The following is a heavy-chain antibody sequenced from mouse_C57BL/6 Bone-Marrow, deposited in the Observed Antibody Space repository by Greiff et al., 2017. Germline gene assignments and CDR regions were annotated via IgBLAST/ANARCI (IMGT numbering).Heavy chain of an antibody. Sequence: DVKLQESGGGLVQPKGSLKLSCAASGFSFNAYAMNWVRQAPGKGLEWVARIRSKSNNYATYYADSVKDRFTISRDDSESMLYLQMNNLKTEDTAMYYCVRGLRYLAYWGQGTLVTVSA. J-gene: IGHJ3*01. CDR2: IRSKSNNYAT. CDR1: GFSFNAYA. V-gene: IGHV10-1*01. D-gene: IGHD1-1*01. CDR3: VRGLRYLAY.